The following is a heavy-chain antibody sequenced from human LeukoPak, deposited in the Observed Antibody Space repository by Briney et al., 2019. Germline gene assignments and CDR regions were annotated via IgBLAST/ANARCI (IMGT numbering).Heavy chain of an antibody. D-gene: IGHD4-17*01. J-gene: IGHJ3*02. CDR1: GFTFSSYA. CDR2: ISGSGGGT. Sequence: GGSLRLSCAASGFTFSSYAMSWARQAPGKGLEWVSAISGSGGGTYYADSVKGRFTTSRDNSKNTLWLQMNSLRAEDTAVYYCAKDRLSDYGAPTDAFDIWGLGTMVTVSS. CDR3: AKDRLSDYGAPTDAFDI. V-gene: IGHV3-23*01.